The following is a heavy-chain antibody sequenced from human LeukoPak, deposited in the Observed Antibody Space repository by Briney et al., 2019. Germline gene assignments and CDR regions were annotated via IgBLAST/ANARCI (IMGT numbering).Heavy chain of an antibody. V-gene: IGHV3-48*01. CDR1: GFTFSSYS. CDR3: ARTRSGYNMDV. D-gene: IGHD6-25*01. Sequence: GGSLRLSCAASGFTFSSYSMSWVRQAPGKGLEWISYITSSSSTIHYADSVKGRFTISRDNAKNSLYLQMNSLRAEDTAVYYCARTRSGYNMDVWGEGTTVSVSS. CDR2: ITSSSSTI. J-gene: IGHJ6*03.